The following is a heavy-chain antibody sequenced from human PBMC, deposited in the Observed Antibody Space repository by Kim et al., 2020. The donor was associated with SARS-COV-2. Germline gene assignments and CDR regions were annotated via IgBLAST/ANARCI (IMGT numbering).Heavy chain of an antibody. D-gene: IGHD3-10*01. J-gene: IGHJ4*02. CDR2: NT. V-gene: IGHV1-3*01. Sequence: NTKYSQKFQGRVTLTGETSASTAYMELSSLRSEDTAVYYCALMIRGVDDYWGQGTLVTVSS. CDR3: ALMIRGVDDY.